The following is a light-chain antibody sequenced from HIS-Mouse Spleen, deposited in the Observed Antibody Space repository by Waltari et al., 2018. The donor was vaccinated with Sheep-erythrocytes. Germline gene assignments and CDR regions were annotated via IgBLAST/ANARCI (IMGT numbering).Light chain of an antibody. CDR2: DVS. CDR1: SSDVGGYNY. CDR3: CSYAGSYTYV. V-gene: IGLV2-11*01. Sequence: QSALTQPRSVSGSPGQSVTISCTGTSSDVGGYNYVPWYQQPPGKAPKLMIYDVSKRPSGVPDRFSGSKSGNTVSLTISGLQAEDEADYYCCSYAGSYTYVFGTGTKVTVL. J-gene: IGLJ1*01.